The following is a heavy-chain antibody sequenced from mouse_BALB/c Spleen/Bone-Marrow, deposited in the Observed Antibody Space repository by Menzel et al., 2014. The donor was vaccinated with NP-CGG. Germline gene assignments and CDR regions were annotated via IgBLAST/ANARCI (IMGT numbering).Heavy chain of an antibody. Sequence: EVMLVESGPGLVKPSQSLSLTCTVAGFSITSDYACNWIRQFPGNKLEWMGYMSYSGSTNYNPSLKSRISFTRDTSQNQFFLQLNSVTTEDTATYYCARGRPYYFDYWGQGTTLTVSS. CDR2: MSYSGST. V-gene: IGHV3-2*02. J-gene: IGHJ2*01. CDR3: ARGRPYYFDY. CDR1: GFSITSDYA.